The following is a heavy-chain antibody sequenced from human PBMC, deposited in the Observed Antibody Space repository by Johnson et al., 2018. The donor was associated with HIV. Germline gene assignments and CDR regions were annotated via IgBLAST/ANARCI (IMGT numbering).Heavy chain of an antibody. D-gene: IGHD3-22*01. CDR2: IIWYGGST. J-gene: IGHJ3*02. V-gene: IGHV3-20*04. CDR3: ARGVRDSSGYPFAFDI. Sequence: VQLVESGGGVVRPGGSLRLSCAASGFSFDDYGMSWVRQAPGKGLEWVSGIIWYGGSTGYADSVKGRFTISRDNAKNSLYLQMNSLRAEDTAVYYCARGVRDSSGYPFAFDIWGQGTMVSVSS. CDR1: GFSFDDYG.